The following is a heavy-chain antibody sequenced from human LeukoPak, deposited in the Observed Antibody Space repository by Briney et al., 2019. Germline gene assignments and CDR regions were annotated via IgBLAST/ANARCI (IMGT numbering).Heavy chain of an antibody. CDR3: ARRKYSSSAEVAFDI. CDR1: GGSISSGSYY. D-gene: IGHD6-13*01. Sequence: SQTLSLTCTVSGGSISSGSYYWSWIRQPAGKGLEWIGRIYTSGSTNYNPSLKSRVTISVDTSKNQFSLKLSSVTAADTAVYYCARRKYSSSAEVAFDIWGQGTMVTVSS. CDR2: IYTSGST. V-gene: IGHV4-61*02. J-gene: IGHJ3*02.